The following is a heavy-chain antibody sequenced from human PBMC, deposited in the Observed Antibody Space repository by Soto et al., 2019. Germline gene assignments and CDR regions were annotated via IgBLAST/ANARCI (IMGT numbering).Heavy chain of an antibody. CDR1: GGTFSSFT. CDR2: IIPIYGTA. CDR3: AKDRRADWESYYYYAMDV. J-gene: IGHJ6*02. V-gene: IGHV1-69*01. Sequence: QVQLVQSGAEVTKPGSSVKVSCKASGGTFSSFTISWVRQAPGQGLEWMGGIIPIYGTANYAQKFQGRVTITADASTRTAYMELSSLRSEDTAVYYCAKDRRADWESYYYYAMDVWGQGTTGTVSS. D-gene: IGHD1-26*01.